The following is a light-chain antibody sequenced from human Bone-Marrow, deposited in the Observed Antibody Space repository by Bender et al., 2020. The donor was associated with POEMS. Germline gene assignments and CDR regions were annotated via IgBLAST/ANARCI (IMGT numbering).Light chain of an antibody. CDR1: SSDVGSYKL. CDR3: QSYDSSLNAVV. J-gene: IGLJ2*01. V-gene: IGLV2-14*02. Sequence: QSALTQPASVSGSPGQSITIPCTGTSSDVGSYKLISWYQQHPGKAPKLLIFEDTERPLGVPDRFSGSKSGTSASLAITGLQAEDEADYYCQSYDSSLNAVVFGGGTKLTVL. CDR2: EDT.